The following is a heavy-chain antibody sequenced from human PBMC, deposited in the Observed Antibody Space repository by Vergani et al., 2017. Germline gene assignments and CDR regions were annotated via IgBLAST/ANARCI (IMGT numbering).Heavy chain of an antibody. Sequence: QVQLQESGPGLVKPSGTLSLTCTVSGGSISSGGYYWSWIRQHPGKGLEWIWYIYYSGNTYYNPSLNSRVTISVDTSKNQFSLKLSSVTAADTAVYYCARYHDIAARQFDPWGQGTLVTVSS. V-gene: IGHV4-31*03. J-gene: IGHJ5*02. D-gene: IGHD6-6*01. CDR2: IYYSGNT. CDR1: GGSISSGGYY. CDR3: ARYHDIAARQFDP.